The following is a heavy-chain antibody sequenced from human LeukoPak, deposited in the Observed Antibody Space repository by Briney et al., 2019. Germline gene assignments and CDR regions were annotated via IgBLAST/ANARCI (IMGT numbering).Heavy chain of an antibody. D-gene: IGHD3-10*01. Sequence: ASVKVSCKGSGYKFISYAMNWVRQAPGQGPEWMGWINTDTGNPTYARGFTGQYVFSVDTSATTAYLQINSLRTEDTAVYYCARGGYYGGSGTYGFFDYWGQGSLVTVSS. V-gene: IGHV7-4-1*02. CDR3: ARGGYYGGSGTYGFFDY. CDR2: INTDTGNP. J-gene: IGHJ4*03. CDR1: GYKFISYA.